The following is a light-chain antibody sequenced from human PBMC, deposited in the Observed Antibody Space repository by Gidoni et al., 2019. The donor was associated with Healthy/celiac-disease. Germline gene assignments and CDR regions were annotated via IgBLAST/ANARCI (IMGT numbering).Light chain of an antibody. CDR2: KAS. J-gene: IGKJ3*01. Sequence: DIQMTQSPSTLSASVGDRVTITCRASQRISSWLAWYQQKPGKAPNLLFYKASSLESGVPSRFSGSGSGTEFTLTISGLQPDDFATYYCQQYSFTFGPGTKVDIK. CDR1: QRISSW. V-gene: IGKV1-5*03. CDR3: QQYSFT.